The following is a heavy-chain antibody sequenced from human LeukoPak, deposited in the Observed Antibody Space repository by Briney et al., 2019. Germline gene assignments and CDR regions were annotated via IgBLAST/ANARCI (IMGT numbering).Heavy chain of an antibody. J-gene: IGHJ6*03. CDR1: GYTLTELS. CDR3: ARDVQYCSSTSCLGFYYYYYMDV. D-gene: IGHD2-2*01. CDR2: FDPEDGET. V-gene: IGHV1-24*01. Sequence: ASVKVSCKVSGYTLTELSMHWVRQAPGKGLEWMGGFDPEDGETIYAQKFQGRVTMTTDTSTSTAYMELRSLRSDDTAVYYCARDVQYCSSTSCLGFYYYYYMDVWGKGTTVTVSS.